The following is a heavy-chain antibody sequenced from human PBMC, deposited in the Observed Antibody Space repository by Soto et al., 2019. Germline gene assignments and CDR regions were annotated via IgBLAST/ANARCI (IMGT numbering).Heavy chain of an antibody. J-gene: IGHJ5*02. CDR3: ARDPDWGGFSWFDP. Sequence: EVHLVESGGGLVQPGESLRLSCAASGFSLSGYWMHWVRQAPGKGLVWVSRINSDGRSTSYADSVKGRFTISRDDVKNTLYLEMNSLRAEDTAIYYCARDPDWGGFSWFDPWGQGTLVTVSS. V-gene: IGHV3-74*01. CDR2: INSDGRST. D-gene: IGHD7-27*01. CDR1: GFSLSGYW.